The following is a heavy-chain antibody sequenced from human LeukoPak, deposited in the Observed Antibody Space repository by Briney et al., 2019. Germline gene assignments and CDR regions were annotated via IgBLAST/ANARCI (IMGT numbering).Heavy chain of an antibody. D-gene: IGHD3-10*01. Sequence: PSETLSLTCTVSGGSISSSSYYWGWIRQPPGKGRGWIGSIYYSGSTYYNPSLKSRVTISVDTSKNQFSLKLSSVTAADTAVYYCARGHRGRFRVLFDYWGQGTLVTVSS. CDR2: IYYSGST. CDR1: GGSISSSSYY. CDR3: ARGHRGRFRVLFDY. J-gene: IGHJ4*02. V-gene: IGHV4-39*01.